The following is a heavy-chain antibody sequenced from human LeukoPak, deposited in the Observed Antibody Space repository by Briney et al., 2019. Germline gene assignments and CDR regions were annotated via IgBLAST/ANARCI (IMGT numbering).Heavy chain of an antibody. Sequence: GGSLRLSCATSRFIFSNYAMSWVRQAPGKGLEWVSAISESGGETYHADSVKGRFTISRDTSKSTLYLQLNSLRAEDTAIYYCAKGIDSTGYYPFDYWGQGTLLTVSS. J-gene: IGHJ4*02. CDR3: AKGIDSTGYYPFDY. CDR2: ISESGGET. D-gene: IGHD3-22*01. CDR1: RFIFSNYA. V-gene: IGHV3-23*01.